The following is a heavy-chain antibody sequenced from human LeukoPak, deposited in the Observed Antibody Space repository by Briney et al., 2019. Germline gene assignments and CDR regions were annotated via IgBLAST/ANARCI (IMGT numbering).Heavy chain of an antibody. J-gene: IGHJ4*02. CDR2: ISYDGSNK. CDR1: GFTFNSYA. V-gene: IGHV3-30-3*01. CDR3: AKDGTTLLWFGESYFDY. Sequence: PGGSLRLSCAASGFTFNSYAMHWVRQAPGKGLEWVAVISYDGSNKYYADSVKGRFTISRDNSKNTLYLQMNSLRAEDTAVYYCAKDGTTLLWFGESYFDYWGQGTLVTVSS. D-gene: IGHD3-10*01.